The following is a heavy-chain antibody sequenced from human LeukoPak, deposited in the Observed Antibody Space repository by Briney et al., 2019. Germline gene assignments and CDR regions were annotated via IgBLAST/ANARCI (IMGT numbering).Heavy chain of an antibody. CDR1: GFTFSSLW. V-gene: IGHV3-7*01. J-gene: IGHJ6*03. CDR3: TKDRQGPNQYHMDV. Sequence: GGPLRLSCAASGFTFSSLWMSWVRQAPGGGPEWVANINQDGGTTYYVASVKGRFTISRDNAKNSLSLQMSSLRAEDTAVYYCTKDRQGPNQYHMDVWGKGTTVTVSS. CDR2: INQDGGTT.